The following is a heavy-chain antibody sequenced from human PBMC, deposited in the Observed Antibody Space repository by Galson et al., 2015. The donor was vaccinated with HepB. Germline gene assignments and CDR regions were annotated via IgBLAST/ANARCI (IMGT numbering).Heavy chain of an antibody. CDR2: IIPIFGTA. V-gene: IGHV1-69*13. CDR1: GGTFSSYA. CDR3: ARDATGYDFWSGPGAFDI. Sequence: SVKVSCKASGGTFSSYAISWVRQAPGQGLEWMGGIIPIFGTANYAQKFQGRATITADESTSTAYMELSSLRSEDTAVYYCARDATGYDFWSGPGAFDIWGQGTMVTVSS. J-gene: IGHJ3*02. D-gene: IGHD3-3*01.